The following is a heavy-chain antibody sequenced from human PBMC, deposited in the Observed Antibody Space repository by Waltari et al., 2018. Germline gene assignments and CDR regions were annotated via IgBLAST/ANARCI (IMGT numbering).Heavy chain of an antibody. J-gene: IGHJ4*02. V-gene: IGHV4-39*01. D-gene: IGHD6-19*01. Sequence: QLQLQESGPGLVKPSETLSLTCTVSGGSLSSSSNYYWGWIRQPPGKGLEWIGSIYYNGSTYYNPSLKSRVTISVDTSKNQFSLKLSSVTAADTVVYYCARRAWGSGWSYWGQGTLVAVSS. CDR1: GGSLSSSSNYY. CDR3: ARRAWGSGWSY. CDR2: IYYNGST.